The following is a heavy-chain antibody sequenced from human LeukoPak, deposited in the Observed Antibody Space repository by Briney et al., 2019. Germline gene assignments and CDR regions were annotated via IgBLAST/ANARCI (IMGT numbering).Heavy chain of an antibody. J-gene: IGHJ6*02. CDR2: IIPIFGTA. V-gene: IGHV1-69*13. CDR3: ASDNCSGGSCYYYYGMDV. CDR1: GGTFSSYA. D-gene: IGHD2-15*01. Sequence: SVNVSCKASGGTFSSYAISWVRQAPGQGLERMGGIIPIFGTANYAQKFQGRVTITADESTSTAYMELSSLRSEDTAVYYCASDNCSGGSCYYYYGMDVWGQGTTVTVSS.